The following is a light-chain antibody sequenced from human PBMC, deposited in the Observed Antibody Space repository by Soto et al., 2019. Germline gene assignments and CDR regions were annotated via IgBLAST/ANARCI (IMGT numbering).Light chain of an antibody. V-gene: IGLV2-14*01. CDR3: SSYTNINTRACV. CDR2: KVT. Sequence: QSALAQPASVSGSPGQSITISCTGTSGDIGSYNRVSWYQQHPGKAPKLIIYKVTDRPSGVSNRFSGSKSGNTASLTISGLQAEDEAEYYCSSYTNINTRACVFGTGTKVTVL. CDR1: SGDIGSYNR. J-gene: IGLJ1*01.